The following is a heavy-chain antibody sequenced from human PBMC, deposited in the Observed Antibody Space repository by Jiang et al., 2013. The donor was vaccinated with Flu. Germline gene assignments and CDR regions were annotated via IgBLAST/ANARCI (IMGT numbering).Heavy chain of an antibody. CDR2: TYYRSKWYN. Sequence: SNSAAWNWIRQSPSRGLEWLGRTYYRSKWYNDYAVSVKSRITINPDTSKNQFSLQLNSVTPEDTAVYYCARGDCSGGSCYSGVDYWGQGTLVTVSS. J-gene: IGHJ4*02. CDR1: SNSAA. V-gene: IGHV6-1*01. D-gene: IGHD2-15*01. CDR3: ARGDCSGGSCYSGVDY.